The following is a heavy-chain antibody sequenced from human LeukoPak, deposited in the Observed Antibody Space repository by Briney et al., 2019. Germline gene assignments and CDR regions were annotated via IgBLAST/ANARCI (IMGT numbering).Heavy chain of an antibody. J-gene: IGHJ6*03. Sequence: PSETLSLTCTVSGGSISSYYWSWIRQPPGKGLEWIGYIYYSGSTNYNPSLKSRVTISVDTSKNQFSLKLSSVTAADTAVYYCARDFGGDGYNNYYYYYYMDVWGKGTTVTVSS. CDR2: IYYSGST. D-gene: IGHD5-24*01. CDR3: ARDFGGDGYNNYYYYYYMDV. V-gene: IGHV4-59*01. CDR1: GGSISSYY.